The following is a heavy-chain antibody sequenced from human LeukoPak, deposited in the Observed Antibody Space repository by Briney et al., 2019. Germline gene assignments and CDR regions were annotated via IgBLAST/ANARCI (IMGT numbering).Heavy chain of an antibody. CDR2: INPNSGGT. Sequence: ASVKVSCKDSGYTLTGYFIHWVRQTPGQGLEWMAWINPNSGGTHYAQKFQGRVTMTRDTSISTAYMELSRLRSDDTAVYYCARLLDSIDYYDSSGYCYDWGQRPVDRVSS. D-gene: IGHD3-22*01. CDR1: GYTLTGYF. V-gene: IGHV1-2*02. J-gene: IGHJ4*02. CDR3: ARLLDSIDYYDSSGYCYD.